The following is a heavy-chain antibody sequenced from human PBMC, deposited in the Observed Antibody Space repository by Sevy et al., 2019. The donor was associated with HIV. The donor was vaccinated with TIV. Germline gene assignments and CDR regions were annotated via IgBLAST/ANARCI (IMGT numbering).Heavy chain of an antibody. CDR2: ISSSSSYI. CDR1: GFTFSSYS. J-gene: IGHJ6*03. V-gene: IGHV3-21*01. CDR3: AREYYSGGSCSDYHYYYMDV. D-gene: IGHD2-15*01. Sequence: GGSLRLSCAASGFTFSSYSMNWVRQAPGKGLEWVSSISSSSSYIYYADSVKGRFTISRDNAKNSLYLQMNSLRAEDTAVYYCAREYYSGGSCSDYHYYYMDVWGKGTTVTVSS.